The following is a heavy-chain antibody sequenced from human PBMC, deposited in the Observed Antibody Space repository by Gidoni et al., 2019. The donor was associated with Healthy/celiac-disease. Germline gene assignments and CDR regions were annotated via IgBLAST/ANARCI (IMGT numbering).Heavy chain of an antibody. D-gene: IGHD3-9*01. CDR3: AAANYDISETYYALDY. CDR1: GGPISSVGYY. CDR2: LYYSGTT. V-gene: IGHV4-31*03. Sequence: QVQLQESGPGLVKPSQPLFLTCTVSGGPISSVGYYWTWIRQHPGRGLEWIRYLYYSGTTYYNPSLKSRVAISVDTSKNQFSLNLSSVTAADTAVYYCAAANYDISETYYALDYWGQGTRVTVSS. J-gene: IGHJ4*01.